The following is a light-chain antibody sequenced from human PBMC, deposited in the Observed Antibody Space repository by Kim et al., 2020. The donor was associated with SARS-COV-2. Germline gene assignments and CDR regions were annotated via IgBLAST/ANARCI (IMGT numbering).Light chain of an antibody. CDR2: EDD. J-gene: IGLJ2*01. CDR3: QSYDSSTWTVI. Sequence: TVTISCPRSSGNIASTYVQWSQQRPGSAPTTVIYEDDQRPSGVPDRFSGSIDSSSNFASLTISGLKTEDEADYYCQSYDSSTWTVIFGGGTQLTVL. CDR1: SGNIASTY. V-gene: IGLV6-57*03.